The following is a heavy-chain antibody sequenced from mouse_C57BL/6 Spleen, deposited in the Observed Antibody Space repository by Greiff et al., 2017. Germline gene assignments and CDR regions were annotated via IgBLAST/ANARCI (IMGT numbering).Heavy chain of an antibody. J-gene: IGHJ1*03. CDR3: ARDTYYYGSSYWYFDV. V-gene: IGHV3-1*01. D-gene: IGHD1-1*01. CDR1: GYSITSGYD. Sequence: EVKLMESGPGMVKPSQSLSLTCTVTGYSITSGYDWHWIRHFPGNKLEWMGYISYSGSTNYNPSLKSRTSITHDTSTNHFFLKLNSVTTEDTATDYCARDTYYYGSSYWYFDVWGTGTTVTVSS. CDR2: ISYSGST.